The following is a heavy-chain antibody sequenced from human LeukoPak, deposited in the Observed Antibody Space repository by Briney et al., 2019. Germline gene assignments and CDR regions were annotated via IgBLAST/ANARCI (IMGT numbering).Heavy chain of an antibody. J-gene: IGHJ4*02. V-gene: IGHV3-48*03. D-gene: IGHD6-19*01. Sequence: GGSLRLSCAASGFTFSSYEMNWVRQAPGKRLEWASYISSSGSSIYYADSVKGRFTISRDNAKNSLYLQMNSLRAEDTAVYYCARGQWLAFDYWGQGTLVTVSS. CDR2: ISSSGSSI. CDR1: GFTFSSYE. CDR3: ARGQWLAFDY.